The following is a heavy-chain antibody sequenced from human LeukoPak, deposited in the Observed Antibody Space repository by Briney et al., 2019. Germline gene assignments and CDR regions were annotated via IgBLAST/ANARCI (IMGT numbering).Heavy chain of an antibody. CDR1: GGSISSYY. V-gene: IGHV4-59*01. CDR2: IYYSGST. D-gene: IGHD5-12*01. CDR3: ARARYSGYDLFDY. Sequence: SETLSLTRTVSGGSISSYYWSWIRQPPGKGLEWIGYIYYSGSTNYNPSLKSRVTISVDTSKNQFSLKLSSVTAADTAVYYCARARYSGYDLFDYWGQGTLVTVSS. J-gene: IGHJ4*02.